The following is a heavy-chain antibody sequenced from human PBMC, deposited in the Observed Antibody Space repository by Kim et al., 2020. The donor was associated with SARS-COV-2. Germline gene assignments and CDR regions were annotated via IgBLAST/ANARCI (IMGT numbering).Heavy chain of an antibody. V-gene: IGHV3-13*05. D-gene: IGHD5-12*01. J-gene: IGHJ6*02. CDR1: GFTFSSYD. CDR3: ARSQRGYSGYGRGDYYYGMDV. CDR2: IGTAGDP. Sequence: GGSLRLSCAASGFTFSSYDMHWVRQATGKGLEWVSAIGTAGDPYYPGSVKGRFTISRENAKNSLYLQMNSLRAGDTAVYYCARSQRGYSGYGRGDYYYGMDVWGQGTTVTVSS.